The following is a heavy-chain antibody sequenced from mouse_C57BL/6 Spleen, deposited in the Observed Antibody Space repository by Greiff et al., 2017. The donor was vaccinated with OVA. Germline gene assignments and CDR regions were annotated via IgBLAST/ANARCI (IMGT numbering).Heavy chain of an antibody. Sequence: QQSGPELVKPGASVKISCKASGYTFTDYYMNWVKQSHGKSLEWIGDINPNNGGTSYNQKFKGKATLTVDKSSSTAYMELRSLTSEDSAVYYCARWGVYDGYSMDYWGQGTSVTVSS. V-gene: IGHV1-26*01. D-gene: IGHD2-3*01. CDR2: INPNNGGT. J-gene: IGHJ4*01. CDR1: GYTFTDYY. CDR3: ARWGVYDGYSMDY.